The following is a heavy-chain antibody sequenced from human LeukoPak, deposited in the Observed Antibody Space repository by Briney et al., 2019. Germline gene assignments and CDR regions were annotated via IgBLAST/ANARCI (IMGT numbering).Heavy chain of an antibody. CDR2: MYYSGST. Sequence: SETLSLTCTVSGGSLSSGDYYWSWIRQPPGKGLEWIAYMYYSGSTYYNPSLKSRVTMSADTSKNQLSLKRSSVTAADTAVYYCARPYYYDSRIDPWGQGILVTVSS. J-gene: IGHJ5*02. CDR3: ARPYYYDSRIDP. D-gene: IGHD3-22*01. CDR1: GGSLSSGDYY. V-gene: IGHV4-30-4*01.